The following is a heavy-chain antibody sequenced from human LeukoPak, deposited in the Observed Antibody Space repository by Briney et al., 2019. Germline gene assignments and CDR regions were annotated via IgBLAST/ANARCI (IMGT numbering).Heavy chain of an antibody. Sequence: GGSLRLSCAASGFTFSSYTMIWVRQAPGKGLEWISYISSSSNTKYYADSVEGRFTISRDNSKNTLYLQMNSLRAEDTAVYYCAREEGGFDPWGQGTLVTVSS. J-gene: IGHJ5*02. V-gene: IGHV3-48*01. CDR3: AREEGGFDP. CDR2: ISSSSNTK. D-gene: IGHD3-16*01. CDR1: GFTFSSYT.